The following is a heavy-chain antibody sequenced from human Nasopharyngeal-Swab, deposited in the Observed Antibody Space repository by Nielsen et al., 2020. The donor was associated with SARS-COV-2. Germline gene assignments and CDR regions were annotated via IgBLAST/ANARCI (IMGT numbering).Heavy chain of an antibody. V-gene: IGHV3-30*03. CDR2: IAHDASNK. CDR3: ARDAPAHYSAFY. D-gene: IGHD4-11*01. Sequence: GESLKISCAASGFTFSSFGMHWVRPAPGKGLEWVAFIAHDASNKYYGDSVKGRFSISRDSSKNTLYLQMDSLRGEETAVYYCARDAPAHYSAFYWGRGTLVTVSS. CDR1: GFTFSSFG. J-gene: IGHJ4*02.